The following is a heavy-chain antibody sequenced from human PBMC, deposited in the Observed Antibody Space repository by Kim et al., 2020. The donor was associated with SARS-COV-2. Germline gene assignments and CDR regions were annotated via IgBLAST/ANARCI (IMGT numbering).Heavy chain of an antibody. CDR2: IDPSDSYT. D-gene: IGHD2-21*01. CDR3: ARPQVRDYYYYGMDV. V-gene: IGHV5-10-1*01. J-gene: IGHJ6*02. CDR1: GYSFTSYW. Sequence: GESLKISCKGSGYSFTSYWISWVRQMPGKGLEWMGRIDPSDSYTNYSPSFQGHVTISADKSISTAYLQWSSLKASDTAMYYCARPQVRDYYYYGMDVWGQGTTVTVSS.